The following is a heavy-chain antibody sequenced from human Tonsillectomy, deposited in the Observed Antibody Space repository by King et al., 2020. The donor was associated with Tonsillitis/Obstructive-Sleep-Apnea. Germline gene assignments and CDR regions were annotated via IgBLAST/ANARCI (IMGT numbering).Heavy chain of an antibody. CDR2: INPLGGST. Sequence: VQLVESGAEVKKPGASMKVSCTASGYTFTSYYMHWVRQAPGQGLEWMGIINPLGGSTSYAQRFQGRVTMTRDTSTSTVYMELSSLRSEDTAIYYCARDQGSSWEEGMDVWGQGTTVTVSS. CDR3: ARDQGSSWEEGMDV. CDR1: GYTFTSYY. J-gene: IGHJ6*02. D-gene: IGHD6-13*01. V-gene: IGHV1-46*01.